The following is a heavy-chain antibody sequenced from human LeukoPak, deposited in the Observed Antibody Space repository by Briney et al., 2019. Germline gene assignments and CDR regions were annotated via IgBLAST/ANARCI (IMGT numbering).Heavy chain of an antibody. V-gene: IGHV3-21*06. Sequence: PGGSLRLSCAASGFTFSSYSMNWVRQAPGKGLEWVSSISSSSSYIYYADSVKGRFTISRDNAKNSLYLQMNSIRAADTAVYFCARDSGYWAFDYWGQGTLVTVSS. CDR1: GFTFSSYS. CDR3: ARDSGYWAFDY. J-gene: IGHJ4*02. D-gene: IGHD6-13*01. CDR2: ISSSSSYI.